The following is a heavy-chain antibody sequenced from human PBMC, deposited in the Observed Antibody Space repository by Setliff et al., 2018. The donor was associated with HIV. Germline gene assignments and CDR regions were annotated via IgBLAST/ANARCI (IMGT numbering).Heavy chain of an antibody. CDR1: GGSFSGYY. J-gene: IGHJ3*01. D-gene: IGHD4-17*01. V-gene: IGHV4-34*01. CDR3: ARDHGAYEGGFGE. CDR2: INHSGST. Sequence: SETLSLTCTVYGGSFSGYYWSWIRQPPGKGLEWIGEINHSGSTNYNPSLKSRVIISVDTSKNQFSLKLSSVTAADTAVYYCARDHGAYEGGFGEWGQGTMVTVSS.